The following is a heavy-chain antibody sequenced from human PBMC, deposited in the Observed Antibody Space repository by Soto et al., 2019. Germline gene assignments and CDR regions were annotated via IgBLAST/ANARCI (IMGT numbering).Heavy chain of an antibody. CDR1: GGTFSSYA. CDR2: IIPIFGTA. CDR3: ARARYGTMIVVDPEAGMDV. D-gene: IGHD3-22*01. J-gene: IGHJ6*02. V-gene: IGHV1-69*12. Sequence: QVQLVQSGAEVKKPGSSVKVSCKASGGTFSSYAISWVRQAPGQGLEWMGGIIPIFGTANYAQKFQGRVTITADEXXSXAXMELSSLRSEDTAVYYCARARYGTMIVVDPEAGMDVWGQGTTVTVSS.